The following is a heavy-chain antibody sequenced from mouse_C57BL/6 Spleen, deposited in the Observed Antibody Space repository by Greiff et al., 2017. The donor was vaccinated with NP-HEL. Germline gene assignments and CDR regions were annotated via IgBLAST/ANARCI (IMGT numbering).Heavy chain of an antibody. D-gene: IGHD2-5*01. CDR2: IDPSDSYT. CDR1: GYTFTSYW. V-gene: IGHV1-59*01. J-gene: IGHJ3*01. Sequence: VQLQQSGAELVRPGTSVKLSCKASGYTFTSYWMHWVKQRPGQGLEWIGVIDPSDSYTNYNQKFKGKATLTVDTSSSTAYMQLSSLTSEDSAVYYCAREGYSNAWFAYWGQGTLVTVSA. CDR3: AREGYSNAWFAY.